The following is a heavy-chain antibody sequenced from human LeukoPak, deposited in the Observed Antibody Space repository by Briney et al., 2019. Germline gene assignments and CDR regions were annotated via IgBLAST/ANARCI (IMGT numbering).Heavy chain of an antibody. CDR2: MYYSGST. CDR1: GDSISSYY. J-gene: IGHJ4*02. V-gene: IGHV4-59*01. D-gene: IGHD3-10*01. CDR3: ARVTRMIRGTHYIDY. Sequence: SETLSPTCTVSGDSISSYYWSWIRQPPGKGLEWIGYMYYSGSTNYSPSLESRGTMSVDTSKNQFSLKVNSVTAADTAVYYCARVTRMIRGTHYIDYWGQGILVTVSS.